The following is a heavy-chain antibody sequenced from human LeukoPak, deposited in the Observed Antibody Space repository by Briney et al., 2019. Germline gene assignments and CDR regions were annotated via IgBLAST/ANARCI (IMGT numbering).Heavy chain of an antibody. D-gene: IGHD3-10*01. V-gene: IGHV3-33*01. CDR3: ARASGPFDY. Sequence: GGSLRLSCVASGFGFDIYGMHWVRQAPGKGLEWLAVIWNDGSNKYYADSVKGRFTISRDNSKNTLYLQMNSLRGEDTALYYCARASGPFDYWGRGTLVTVSS. J-gene: IGHJ4*02. CDR1: GFGFDIYG. CDR2: IWNDGSNK.